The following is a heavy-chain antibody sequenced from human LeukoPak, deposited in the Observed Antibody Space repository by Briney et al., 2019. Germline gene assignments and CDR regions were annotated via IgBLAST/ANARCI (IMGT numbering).Heavy chain of an antibody. CDR1: GGSISSSSYY. Sequence: PSETLSLTCTVSGGSISSSSYYWSWIRQPPGKALEWIGEINHSGSTTYNPSLKSRVTISVDTSKNQFSLKMNSVTAADTAVYYCARVFSDSRDYPSGVDYWGQGTLVTVSS. D-gene: IGHD3-22*01. CDR2: INHSGST. V-gene: IGHV4-39*07. J-gene: IGHJ4*02. CDR3: ARVFSDSRDYPSGVDY.